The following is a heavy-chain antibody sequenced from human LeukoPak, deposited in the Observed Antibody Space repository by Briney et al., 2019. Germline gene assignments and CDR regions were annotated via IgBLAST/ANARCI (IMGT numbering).Heavy chain of an antibody. CDR3: ARAYYYDSSGYPGYYYYGMGV. CDR1: GFTFSSYG. Sequence: PGRSLRLSCAASGFTFSSYGMHWVRQAPGKGLEWVAVIWYDGSNKYYADSVKGRFTISRDNSKNTLYLQMNSLRAEDTAVYYCARAYYYDSSGYPGYYYYGMGVWGQGTTVTVSS. D-gene: IGHD3-22*01. CDR2: IWYDGSNK. V-gene: IGHV3-33*01. J-gene: IGHJ6*02.